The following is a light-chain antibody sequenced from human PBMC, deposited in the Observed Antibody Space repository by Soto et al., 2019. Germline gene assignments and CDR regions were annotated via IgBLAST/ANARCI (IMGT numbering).Light chain of an antibody. J-gene: IGKJ5*01. Sequence: DIQMTQSPSTLSAYVGDRFTMXXRASQTIDSWLAWYQQRPGKPPNXLIYKASTLASGVPSRFSGSASGTEFTLTIISLQPEDFATYYCQQLKSYPITFGQGTRLEIK. V-gene: IGKV1-5*03. CDR1: QTIDSW. CDR2: KAS. CDR3: QQLKSYPIT.